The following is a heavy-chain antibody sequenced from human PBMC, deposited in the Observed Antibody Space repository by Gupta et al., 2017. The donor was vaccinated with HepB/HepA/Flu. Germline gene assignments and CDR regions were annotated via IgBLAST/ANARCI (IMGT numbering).Heavy chain of an antibody. Sequence: QVQLQQWGAGLLKPSETLSLTCAVYGGSFSGYYWSWIRQPPGKGLEWIGEINHSGSTNYNPSLKSRVTISVDTSKNQFSLKLSSVTAADTAVYYCARVNFWSGYYIDYWGQGTLVTVSS. CDR2: INHSGST. CDR3: ARVNFWSGYYIDY. D-gene: IGHD3-3*01. CDR1: GGSFSGYY. V-gene: IGHV4-34*01. J-gene: IGHJ4*02.